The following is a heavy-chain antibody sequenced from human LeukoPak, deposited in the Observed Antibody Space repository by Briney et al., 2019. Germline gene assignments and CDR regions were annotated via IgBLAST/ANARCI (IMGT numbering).Heavy chain of an antibody. Sequence: GGSLRLSCAASGFTFSNYWMSWVRQAPGKGLEWVSDISGSGAYTYYADSVKGRFTISRDNSKNTLYLQMNSLRAEDTALYYCAEEGSRDDYDSSGSDYWGQGTLVTVSS. D-gene: IGHD3-22*01. CDR3: AEEGSRDDYDSSGSDY. CDR1: GFTFSNYW. J-gene: IGHJ4*02. V-gene: IGHV3-23*01. CDR2: ISGSGAYT.